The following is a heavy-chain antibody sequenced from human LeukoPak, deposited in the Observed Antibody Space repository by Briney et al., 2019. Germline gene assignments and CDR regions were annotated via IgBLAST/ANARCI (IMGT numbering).Heavy chain of an antibody. V-gene: IGHV3-30-3*01. CDR3: ARDRPVHRYYYDSSGYYPGPIDY. J-gene: IGHJ4*02. D-gene: IGHD3-22*01. CDR1: GFTFSSHA. CDR2: ISYDGSNK. Sequence: GGSLRLSCAASGFTFSSHAMHWVHQAPGKGLEWVAVISYDGSNKYYADSVKGRFTISRDNSKNTLYLQMNSLRAEDTAVYYCARDRPVHRYYYDSSGYYPGPIDYWGQGTLVTVSS.